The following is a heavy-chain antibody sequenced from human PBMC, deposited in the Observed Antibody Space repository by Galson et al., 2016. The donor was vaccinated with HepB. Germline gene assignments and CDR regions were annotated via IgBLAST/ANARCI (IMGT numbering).Heavy chain of an antibody. CDR3: AKDRKSLAAAGTPVEF. J-gene: IGHJ4*02. Sequence: SLRLSCAASGFTFSNYAMTWVRQAPGQGLEWVSAISGTIDRTYYADSVKCRFLMSRDNSKNPLYLQMHALRPEDTAVYFCAKDRKSLAAAGTPVEFWGQGTLVTVSS. CDR2: ISGTIDRT. CDR1: GFTFSNYA. V-gene: IGHV3-23*01. D-gene: IGHD6-25*01.